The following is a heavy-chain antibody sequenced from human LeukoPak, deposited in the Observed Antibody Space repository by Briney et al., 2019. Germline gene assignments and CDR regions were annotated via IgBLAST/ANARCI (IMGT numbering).Heavy chain of an antibody. CDR1: GFTVSNNY. V-gene: IGHV3-66*01. D-gene: IGHD5-12*01. Sequence: GGSLRLSCAASGFTVSNNYMSWVRQAPGKGLEWVSVIYSGDNTYYADSVKGRFTISRDNAKNSLYLQMNSLRAEDTAVYCCARVESGYSGYEAPDYWGQGTLVTVSS. CDR2: IYSGDNT. J-gene: IGHJ4*02. CDR3: ARVESGYSGYEAPDY.